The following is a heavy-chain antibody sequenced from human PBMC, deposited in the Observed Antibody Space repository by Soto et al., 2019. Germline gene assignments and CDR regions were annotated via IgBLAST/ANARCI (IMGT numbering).Heavy chain of an antibody. V-gene: IGHV4-31*03. CDR3: ARRVCSSSSCFFDP. CDR1: GDSISSGAYY. Sequence: PSETLSLTCTVSGDSISSGAYYWTWIRQHPGKGLEWIGYIYYSGSTYYNPSFKSRVTISLDTSKNHFSLNLNSATAADTAVYYCARRVCSSSSCFFDPWGQGTLVTVSS. J-gene: IGHJ5*02. CDR2: IYYSGST. D-gene: IGHD2-2*01.